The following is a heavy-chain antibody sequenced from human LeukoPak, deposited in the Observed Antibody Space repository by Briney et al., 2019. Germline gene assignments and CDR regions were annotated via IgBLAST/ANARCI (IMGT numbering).Heavy chain of an antibody. CDR2: IIPMFGTA. Sequence: SVTVSCKTSGGTFSIYAISWVRQAPGQGLEWMGRIIPMFGTAYYAQNFQDRVTIITDESTTIAYMRLSSLRFEDTAVYYCARDSYNGSYYDPWGQGTLVAVSS. J-gene: IGHJ5*02. V-gene: IGHV1-69*05. D-gene: IGHD1-26*01. CDR1: GGTFSIYA. CDR3: ARDSYNGSYYDP.